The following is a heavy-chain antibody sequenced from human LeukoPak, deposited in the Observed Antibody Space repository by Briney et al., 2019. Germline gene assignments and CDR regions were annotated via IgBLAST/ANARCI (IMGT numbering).Heavy chain of an antibody. CDR1: GYTFTSSG. CDR3: ARLMTTVTGYYFDY. Sequence: GASVKVSCKASGYTFTSSGISWVRQAPGQGLEWMGWISAYNGNTNYAQKLQGRVTMTTDTSTSTAYMELRSLRSDDTAVYYCARLMTTVTGYYFDYWGQGTLVTVSS. J-gene: IGHJ4*02. D-gene: IGHD4-17*01. CDR2: ISAYNGNT. V-gene: IGHV1-18*01.